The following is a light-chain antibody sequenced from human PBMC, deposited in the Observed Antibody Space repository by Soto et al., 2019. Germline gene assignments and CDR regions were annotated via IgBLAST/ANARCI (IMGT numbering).Light chain of an antibody. J-gene: IGLJ1*01. V-gene: IGLV2-14*01. Sequence: QAPLTQTACVSGSPGQSITISCTGTISDVGGYDFVSWYRQYPGQAPKILIYEVTHRPSGVPDRFSGSKSGNTASLTISGLQADDEADYYCRSYTITSSHVFGPGTKVTVL. CDR2: EVT. CDR1: ISDVGGYDF. CDR3: RSYTITSSHV.